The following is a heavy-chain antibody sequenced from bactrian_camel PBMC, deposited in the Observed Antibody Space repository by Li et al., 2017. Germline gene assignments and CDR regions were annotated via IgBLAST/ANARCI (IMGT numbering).Heavy chain of an antibody. D-gene: IGHD6*01. V-gene: IGHV3S42*01. Sequence: QLVESGGGLVQPGGSLRLSCTASGFTFSSTAMSWVRQAPGKEREGVAAIDSDGIASYADSMKGRFIISRDNAKTILYLEMNSLKPEDTAMYYCAADSRSDICARSLYKYWGQGTQVTVS. CDR1: GFTFSSTA. CDR3: AADSRSDICARSLYKY. CDR2: IDSDGIA. J-gene: IGHJ4*01.